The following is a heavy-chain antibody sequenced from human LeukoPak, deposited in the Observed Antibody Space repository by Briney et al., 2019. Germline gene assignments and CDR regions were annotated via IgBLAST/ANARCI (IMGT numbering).Heavy chain of an antibody. CDR1: GFTFSSYG. CDR2: IRYDGSNK. V-gene: IGHV3-30*02. D-gene: IGHD2-2*01. J-gene: IGHJ6*03. CDR3: AKDKGVVPAAVYYMDV. Sequence: GGSLRLYCAASGFTFSSYGMHWVRQAPGQGLEWVAFIRYDGSNKYYADSVKGRFTISRDNYKNTLYLQMNSLRAEDTAVYYCAKDKGVVPAAVYYMDVWGTGTTVTVSS.